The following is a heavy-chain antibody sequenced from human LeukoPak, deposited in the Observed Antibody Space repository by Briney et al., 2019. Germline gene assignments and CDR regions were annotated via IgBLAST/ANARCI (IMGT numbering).Heavy chain of an antibody. D-gene: IGHD6-6*01. CDR3: ARAWRYSSSSSTQDY. V-gene: IGHV1-2*02. J-gene: IGHJ4*02. Sequence: PWASVKVSCKASGYTFTGYYMHWVRQAPGQGLEWMGWINPNSGGTNYAQKFQGRVTMTRDTSISTAYMELSRLISDDTAVYYCARAWRYSSSSSTQDYWGQGTLVTVSS. CDR1: GYTFTGYY. CDR2: INPNSGGT.